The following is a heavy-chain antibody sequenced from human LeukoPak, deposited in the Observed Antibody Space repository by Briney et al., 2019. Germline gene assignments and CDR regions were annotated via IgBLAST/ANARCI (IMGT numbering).Heavy chain of an antibody. D-gene: IGHD1-26*01. V-gene: IGHV1-18*01. Sequence: ASVKVSCKPSGYTFTSYGISWVRQAPGQGIEWMGWIIAYNGNTNYAQKLQGRVTMTTDTSTSTAYMELRSLRSDDTAVYYCARDLVGATTTEFDPWGQGTLVTVSS. CDR1: GYTFTSYG. CDR3: ARDLVGATTTEFDP. J-gene: IGHJ5*02. CDR2: IIAYNGNT.